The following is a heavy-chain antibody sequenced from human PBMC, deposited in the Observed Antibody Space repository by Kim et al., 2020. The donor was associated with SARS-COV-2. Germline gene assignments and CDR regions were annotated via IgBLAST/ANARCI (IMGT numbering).Heavy chain of an antibody. CDR1: GGSISSYY. J-gene: IGHJ4*02. V-gene: IGHV4-59*01. CDR2: IYYSGST. CDR3: AREPDYGDYFDY. D-gene: IGHD4-17*01. Sequence: SETLSLTCTVSGGSISSYYWSWIRQPPGKGLEWIGYIYYSGSTNYNPSLKSRVTISVDTSKNQFSLKLCSVTAADTAVYYCAREPDYGDYFDYWGRGTLVPVPT.